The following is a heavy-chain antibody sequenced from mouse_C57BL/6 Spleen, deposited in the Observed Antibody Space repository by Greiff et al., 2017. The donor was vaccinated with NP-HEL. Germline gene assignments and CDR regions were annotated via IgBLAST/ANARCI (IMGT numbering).Heavy chain of an antibody. Sequence: QVHVKQSGAELVKPGASVKLSCKASGYTFTSYWMHWVKQRPGQGLEWIGMIHPNSGSTNYNEKFKSKATLTVDKSSSTAYMQLSSLTSEDSAVYYCARSLSDDWGQGTSVTVSS. V-gene: IGHV1-64*01. CDR3: ARSLSDD. CDR1: GYTFTSYW. CDR2: IHPNSGST. J-gene: IGHJ4*01.